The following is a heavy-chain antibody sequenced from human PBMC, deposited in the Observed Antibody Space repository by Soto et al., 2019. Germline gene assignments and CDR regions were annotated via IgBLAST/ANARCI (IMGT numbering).Heavy chain of an antibody. CDR2: ISSTTNYI. CDR1: GFTFTRYS. J-gene: IGHJ4*02. CDR3: ARESEDLTSNFDY. Sequence: LRLSCAASGFTFTRYSMNWVRQAPGKGLEWVSSISSTTNYIYYGDSMKGRFTISRDNAKNSLYLEMNSLRAEDTAVYYCARESEDLTSNFDYWGQGTPVTVSS. V-gene: IGHV3-21*06.